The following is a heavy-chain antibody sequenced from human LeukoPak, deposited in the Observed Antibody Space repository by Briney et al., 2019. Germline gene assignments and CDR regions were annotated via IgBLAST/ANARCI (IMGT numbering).Heavy chain of an antibody. CDR2: IKEDGSEK. CDR1: GFTFTDYT. Sequence: PGGSLRLSCATSGFTFTDYTMHWVRQAPGKGLEFVANIKEDGSEKHYVASVKGRFTISRDNAKNSLYLQMNSLRAEDTALYYCATSRVPWGLDVWGQGTTVTVSS. D-gene: IGHD5-24*01. J-gene: IGHJ6*02. CDR3: ATSRVPWGLDV. V-gene: IGHV3-7*01.